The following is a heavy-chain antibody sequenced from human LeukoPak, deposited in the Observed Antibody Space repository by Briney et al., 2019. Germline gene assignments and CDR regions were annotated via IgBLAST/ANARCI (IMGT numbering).Heavy chain of an antibody. CDR1: GFTFSSYG. D-gene: IGHD3-22*01. CDR3: AKEETYYYDSSGYYPYYFDY. J-gene: IGHJ4*02. Sequence: GGSLRLSCAASGFTFSSYGMHWVRQAPGKGLEWVAVISYDGSNKYYADSVKGRFTISRDNSKNTLYLQMNSLRAEDTAVYYCAKEETYYYDSSGYYPYYFDYWGQGTLVTVSS. V-gene: IGHV3-30*18. CDR2: ISYDGSNK.